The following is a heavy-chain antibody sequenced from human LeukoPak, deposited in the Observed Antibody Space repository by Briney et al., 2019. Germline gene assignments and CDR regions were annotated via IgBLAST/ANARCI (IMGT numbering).Heavy chain of an antibody. CDR2: ISTSAGSI. Sequence: GGSLRLSCAASGLTFSDEYMSWIRQAPGKGLEWVSYISTSAGSIFYADSVKGRFTISRDKAKSSLFLQMSSLRADDTAVYYCARARGAGPGAHFDYWGQGTLVTVSS. D-gene: IGHD3-10*01. J-gene: IGHJ4*02. CDR1: GLTFSDEY. CDR3: ARARGAGPGAHFDY. V-gene: IGHV3-11*01.